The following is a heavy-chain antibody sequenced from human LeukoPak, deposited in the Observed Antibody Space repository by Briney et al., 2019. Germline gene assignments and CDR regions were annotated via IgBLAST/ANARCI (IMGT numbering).Heavy chain of an antibody. J-gene: IGHJ6*04. Sequence: SETLSLTCAVYGGSFSGYYWSWIRQPPGKGLEWIGEINHSGSTNYNPSLKSRVTISVDTSKNQFSLKLSSVTAADTAVHYCARLPARYCSSTSCSPREVWGKGTTVTISS. CDR3: ARLPARYCSSTSCSPREV. V-gene: IGHV4-34*01. CDR2: INHSGST. D-gene: IGHD2-2*01. CDR1: GGSFSGYY.